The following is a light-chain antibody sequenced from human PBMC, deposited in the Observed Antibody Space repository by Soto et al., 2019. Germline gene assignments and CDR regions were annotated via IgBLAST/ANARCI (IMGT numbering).Light chain of an antibody. CDR1: QSIVTY. V-gene: IGKV1-39*01. J-gene: IGKJ1*01. CDR2: AAS. CDR3: QQSYSTPPWT. Sequence: DIHMTQSPSTLSGSVGDRVTITCRASQSIVTYLNWYLQKPGKAPKLLIYAASNLQSGVPSRFSGSGSGTDFTLTISSLQPEDFATYFCQQSYSTPPWTFGQGTKVDIK.